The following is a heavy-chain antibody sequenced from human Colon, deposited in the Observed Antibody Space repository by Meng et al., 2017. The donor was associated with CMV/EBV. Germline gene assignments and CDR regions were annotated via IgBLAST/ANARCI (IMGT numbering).Heavy chain of an antibody. CDR1: GLNVSTDY. V-gene: IGHV3-53*01. D-gene: IGHD3-22*01. CDR2: INRGGYA. CDR3: ASQESKIGNEYFQF. Sequence: GESLKISCAAPGLNVSTDYMNWVRPPPGKRLEWVSVINRGGYANYADSVKGRFTISTDIHKNILYLQMNNLRDEDTAIYCCASQESKIGNEYFQFWGQGSLVTVSS. J-gene: IGHJ1*01.